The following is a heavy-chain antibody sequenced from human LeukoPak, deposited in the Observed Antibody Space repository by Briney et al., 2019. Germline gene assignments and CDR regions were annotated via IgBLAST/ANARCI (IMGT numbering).Heavy chain of an antibody. D-gene: IGHD3-16*01. CDR3: ARGFVGVPYYFDY. Sequence: PSETLSLTCTVSGGSISSYYWSWIRQPPGKGLEWIGYIYYSGSTNYNPSLKSRVTISVDTSKNQFSLKLSSVTAADTAVYYCARGFVGVPYYFDYWGQGTLVTVPS. V-gene: IGHV4-59*01. CDR1: GGSISSYY. J-gene: IGHJ4*02. CDR2: IYYSGST.